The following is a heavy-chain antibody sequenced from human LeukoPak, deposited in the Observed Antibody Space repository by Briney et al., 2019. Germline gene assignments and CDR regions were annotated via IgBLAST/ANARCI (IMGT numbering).Heavy chain of an antibody. CDR1: GYTFTNYA. Sequence: ASVKVSCKASGYTFTNYAMNWVRQAPGQGLEWMGWINTNTGNPTYAQGFTGRFVFSLDNSVSTAYLQISSLKAEDTAVYYCARGFFSAVTGSLLDYWGQGTLVTVSS. CDR3: ARGFFSAVTGSLLDY. V-gene: IGHV7-4-1*02. CDR2: INTNTGNP. D-gene: IGHD4-17*01. J-gene: IGHJ4*02.